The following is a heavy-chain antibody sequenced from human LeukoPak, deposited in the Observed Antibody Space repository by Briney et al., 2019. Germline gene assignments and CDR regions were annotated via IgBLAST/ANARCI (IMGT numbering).Heavy chain of an antibody. J-gene: IGHJ4*02. V-gene: IGHV4-39*01. CDR3: ARHGWGYYGSGSYFSFDY. CDR1: GGSISSSSYY. CDR2: ISYSGNT. D-gene: IGHD3-10*01. Sequence: SETLSLTCTVSGGSISSSSYYWGWIRQPPGKGLEWIGSISYSGNTYYNPSLKSRVTISVDTSKNQFSLKLSSVTAADTAVYYCARHGWGYYGSGSYFSFDYWGQGTLVTVSS.